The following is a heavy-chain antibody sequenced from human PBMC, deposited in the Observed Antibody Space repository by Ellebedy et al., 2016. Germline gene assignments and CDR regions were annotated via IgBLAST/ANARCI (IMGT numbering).Heavy chain of an antibody. CDR3: ARQITVTARPPPNAFDV. CDR2: ITHSGST. J-gene: IGHJ3*01. V-gene: IGHV4-34*01. D-gene: IGHD3-22*01. Sequence: SETLSLXXGVNGGSFSGYYWSWIRQPPGKGLEWIGEITHSGSTNYNPSLKSRVTLSIDTSRAQFSLELSSVTAADTAIYYCARQITVTARPPPNAFDVWGQGTVVNVSS. CDR1: GGSFSGYY.